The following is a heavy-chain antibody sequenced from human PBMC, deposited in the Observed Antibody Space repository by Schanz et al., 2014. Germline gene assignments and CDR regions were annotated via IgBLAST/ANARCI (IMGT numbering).Heavy chain of an antibody. J-gene: IGHJ4*02. CDR1: GFTFSTYW. CDR3: AKVAPAATYLDS. Sequence: VQLVESGGGLVQPGGSLRLSCAASGFTFSTYWMHWVRQAPGKGLVWVSHINSDGTTTTYADSVKGRFTISRDNAKNSLYLQMNSLRAEDTAVYYCAKVAPAATYLDSWGLGTLVTVSS. V-gene: IGHV3-74*02. CDR2: INSDGTTT. D-gene: IGHD2-2*01.